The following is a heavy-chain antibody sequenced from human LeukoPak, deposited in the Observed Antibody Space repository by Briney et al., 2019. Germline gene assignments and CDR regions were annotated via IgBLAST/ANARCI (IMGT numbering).Heavy chain of an antibody. CDR1: GGSIISGSYY. CDR2: FHTSGST. Sequence: SDTLSLTCTVSGGSIISGSYYWSWIRQPAGKGLEWIGHFHTSGSTNYNHSLKSQVTISLDTSKNQFSLKLTPVTAADTAVYYCAREGISGTFRTHWFDPWGQGTLVTVSS. V-gene: IGHV4-61*09. CDR3: AREGISGTFRTHWFDP. D-gene: IGHD3-3*02. J-gene: IGHJ5*02.